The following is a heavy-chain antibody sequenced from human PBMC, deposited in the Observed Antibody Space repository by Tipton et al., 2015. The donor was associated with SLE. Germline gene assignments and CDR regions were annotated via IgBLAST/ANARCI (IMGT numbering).Heavy chain of an antibody. J-gene: IGHJ4*02. CDR1: GSYISSSSYY. CDR3: AREGGGGSYPFDY. V-gene: IGHV4-39*07. Sequence: TLSLTCTVSGSYISSSSYYWGWIRQPPGKGLEWIGSIYYSGSTYYDPSLKSRVTISVDTSKNQFSLKLSSVTAADTAVYYCAREGGGGSYPFDYWGQGTLVTVSS. D-gene: IGHD1-26*01. CDR2: IYYSGST.